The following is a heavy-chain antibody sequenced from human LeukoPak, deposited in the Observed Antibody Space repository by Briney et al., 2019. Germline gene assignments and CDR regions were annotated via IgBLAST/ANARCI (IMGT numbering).Heavy chain of an antibody. Sequence: GGSLRLSCAASGFTFSSYGMHWVRQAPGTGLEWVAFIRYDGSNKYYADSVKGRFTISRDNSKNTLYLQMNSLRAEDTAVYYCAKGHHYYDSSGSSPLGPPPQHWGQGTLVTVSS. J-gene: IGHJ1*01. D-gene: IGHD3-22*01. CDR3: AKGHHYYDSSGSSPLGPPPQH. CDR2: IRYDGSNK. CDR1: GFTFSSYG. V-gene: IGHV3-30*02.